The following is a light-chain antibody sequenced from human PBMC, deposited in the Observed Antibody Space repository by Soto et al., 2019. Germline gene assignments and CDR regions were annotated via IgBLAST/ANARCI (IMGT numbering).Light chain of an antibody. V-gene: IGKV1-39*01. CDR3: QQSYSTTIT. Sequence: DIQMTHSPSSLSASVGDRVTIPCRASQSIRKYLNWYQQKPGKAPQLLIYAASSLQSGVPSRFSGSGSGTDFTLTISSMQNEDFATYYCQQSYSTTITFGQGTRLEIK. CDR1: QSIRKY. CDR2: AAS. J-gene: IGKJ5*01.